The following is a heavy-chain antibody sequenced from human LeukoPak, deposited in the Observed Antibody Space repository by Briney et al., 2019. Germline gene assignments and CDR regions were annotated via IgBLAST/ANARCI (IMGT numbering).Heavy chain of an antibody. V-gene: IGHV3-48*01. CDR1: GFTFSNSG. Sequence: GGSLRLSCAASGFTFSNSGMNWVRQAPGKGLEWVSYISSSSSTIYYADSVKGRFTISRDNAKNSLYLQMNSLKTEDTAVYYCTTDSTAPTYYYYGMDVWGQGTTVTVSS. CDR3: TTDSTAPTYYYYGMDV. CDR2: ISSSSSTI. D-gene: IGHD2-21*02. J-gene: IGHJ6*02.